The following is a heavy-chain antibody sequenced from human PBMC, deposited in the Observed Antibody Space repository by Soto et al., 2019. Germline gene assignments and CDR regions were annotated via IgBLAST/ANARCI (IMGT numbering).Heavy chain of an antibody. Sequence: QVQLQESGPGLVKPSQTLSLTCTVSGGSINSDDSYWSWLRQPPGRGLEWIGYIYDSETTYYNPSLKSRVTISVATSKNHFSLKLNSVTAADTAVYYCARDRQSEIVAMLASNGMDVWGQGTTVIGSS. CDR1: GGSINSDDSY. CDR2: IYDSETT. D-gene: IGHD5-12*01. V-gene: IGHV4-30-4*01. CDR3: ARDRQSEIVAMLASNGMDV. J-gene: IGHJ6*02.